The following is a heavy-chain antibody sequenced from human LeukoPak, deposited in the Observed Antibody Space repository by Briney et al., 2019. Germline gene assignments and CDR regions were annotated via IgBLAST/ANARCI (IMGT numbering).Heavy chain of an antibody. D-gene: IGHD4-17*01. V-gene: IGHV4-34*01. CDR2: INHSGST. Sequence: PSETLSLTCAVYGGSFSGYYWSWIRQPPGKGLEWIGEINHSGSTNYNPSLRSRVTISVDTSKNQFSLKLSSVTAADTAVYYCARGDDYGDNWFDPWGQGTLVTVSS. CDR1: GGSFSGYY. CDR3: ARGDDYGDNWFDP. J-gene: IGHJ5*02.